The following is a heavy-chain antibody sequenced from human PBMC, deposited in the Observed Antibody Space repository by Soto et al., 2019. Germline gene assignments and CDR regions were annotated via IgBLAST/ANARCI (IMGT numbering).Heavy chain of an antibody. V-gene: IGHV3-23*01. Sequence: GGSLRLSCAASGFTFSSYAMSWVRQAPGKGLEWVSAISGSGGSTYYADSVKGRFTISRDNSKNTLYLQMNSLRAEDTAVYYCAKEHPPGIAVAGTRGYFDYWGQGTLVTVSS. J-gene: IGHJ4*02. D-gene: IGHD6-19*01. CDR3: AKEHPPGIAVAGTRGYFDY. CDR1: GFTFSSYA. CDR2: ISGSGGST.